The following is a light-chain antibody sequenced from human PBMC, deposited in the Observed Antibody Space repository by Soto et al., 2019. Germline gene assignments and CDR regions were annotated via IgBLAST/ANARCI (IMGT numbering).Light chain of an antibody. Sequence: QSVLTQPPSASGTPGQRVTISCSGSNSNIGSNTVNWYQQLPGAAPKLPIYSNNQRPSGAPDRFSGSKSGTSASLAISGLQSEGEADYYCAAWDDSLSGYVFGTGTKVTVL. CDR3: AAWDDSLSGYV. V-gene: IGLV1-44*01. CDR1: NSNIGSNT. J-gene: IGLJ1*01. CDR2: SNN.